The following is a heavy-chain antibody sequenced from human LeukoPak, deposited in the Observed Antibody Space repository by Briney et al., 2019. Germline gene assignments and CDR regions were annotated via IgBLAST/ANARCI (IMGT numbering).Heavy chain of an antibody. CDR1: GFTFSSYA. Sequence: GGSLRLSCAASGFTFSSYAMTWVRQAPGKGLEWVSSISGSGGSTSYAVSVKGRFTISRDNSKNTLFLQMNSLKTEDTAVYYCTTDHDTSSWTFIYWGQGTLVTVSS. J-gene: IGHJ4*02. D-gene: IGHD6-13*01. CDR2: ISGSGGST. V-gene: IGHV3-23*01. CDR3: TTDHDTSSWTFIY.